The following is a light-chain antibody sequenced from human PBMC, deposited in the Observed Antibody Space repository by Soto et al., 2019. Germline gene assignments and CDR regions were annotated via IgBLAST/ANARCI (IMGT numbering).Light chain of an antibody. Sequence: QSVLTQPASVSGSPGQSITISCTGTSSDVGAYNYVSWCQHHPGKAPKLIIYDVNNRPSGVSNRFSGSKSGNTASLTISGLQADDEAYYYCTSYTTSSTGVFGGGTK. V-gene: IGLV2-14*03. J-gene: IGLJ3*02. CDR3: TSYTTSSTGV. CDR2: DVN. CDR1: SSDVGAYNY.